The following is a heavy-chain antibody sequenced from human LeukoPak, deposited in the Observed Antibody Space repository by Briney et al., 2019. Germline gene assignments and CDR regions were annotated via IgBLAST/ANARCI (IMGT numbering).Heavy chain of an antibody. CDR2: TYHRSIFYD. D-gene: IGHD3-3*02. CDR1: GDSVSNNSAA. Sequence: SQTLSLTCAISGDSVSNNSAAWNWFRQSPSRGLEWLGRTYHRSIFYDDYAGSVKSRVTINPDTSKNQFSLQLNSVTPEDTAVYYCARGKWKQLIFHFDYWGQGTLVTVSS. CDR3: ARGKWKQLIFHFDY. J-gene: IGHJ4*02. V-gene: IGHV6-1*01.